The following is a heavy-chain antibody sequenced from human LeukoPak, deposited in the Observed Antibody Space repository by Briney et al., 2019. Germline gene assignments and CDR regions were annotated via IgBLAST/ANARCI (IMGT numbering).Heavy chain of an antibody. J-gene: IGHJ4*02. V-gene: IGHV3-23*01. D-gene: IGHD3-10*01. CDR3: AKGAIRITTVRGVRYYFDY. CDR2: ISGSGGST. Sequence: HPGGSLRLSCAASGFTFSSYAMSWVRQAPGKGLEWVSAISGSGGSTYYADSVKGRFTISRDNSKNTLYLQMNSLRAEDTAVYYCAKGAIRITTVRGVRYYFDYWGQGTLVTVSS. CDR1: GFTFSSYA.